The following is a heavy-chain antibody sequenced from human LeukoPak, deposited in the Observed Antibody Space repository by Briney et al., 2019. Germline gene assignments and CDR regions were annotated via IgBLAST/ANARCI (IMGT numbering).Heavy chain of an antibody. CDR3: ARARRPYYYDSGGSTPRGIFAFDI. CDR2: INAGNGNT. J-gene: IGHJ3*02. CDR1: GYTFTSYA. Sequence: ASVKVSCKASGYTFTSYAMHWVRQAPGQRLEWMGWINAGNGNTKYSQKFQGRVTITRDTSASTAYMELSSLRSEDTAVYYCARARRPYYYDSGGSTPRGIFAFDIWGQGTMVTVSS. D-gene: IGHD3-22*01. V-gene: IGHV1-3*01.